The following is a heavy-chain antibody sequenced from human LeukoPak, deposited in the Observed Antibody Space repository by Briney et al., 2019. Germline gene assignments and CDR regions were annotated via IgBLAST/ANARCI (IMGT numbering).Heavy chain of an antibody. D-gene: IGHD5-24*01. CDR2: INPSGGST. CDR3: ARAWSGGHNYFGGY. V-gene: IGHV1-46*01. CDR1: GYTFTGYY. J-gene: IGHJ4*02. Sequence: EASVKVSCKASGYTFTGYYMHWVRQAPGQGLEWMGIINPSGGSTSYAQKFQGRVTMTRDMSTSTVYTELSSLRSEDTAVYHCARAWSGGHNYFGGYWGQGTLVTVSS.